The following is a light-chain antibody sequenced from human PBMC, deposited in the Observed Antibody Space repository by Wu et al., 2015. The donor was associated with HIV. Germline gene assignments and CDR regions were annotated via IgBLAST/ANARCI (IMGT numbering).Light chain of an antibody. Sequence: DIQLTQSPSFLSASVGDRVTITCRASQGIRSYLAWYQQKPGKAPKLLIYGASTLQSGVPSRFSGSGSGTEFTLTISSLQPEDFATYYCQQYSLMGSFGQGTTVEMK. V-gene: IGKV1-9*01. CDR1: QGIRSY. CDR2: GAS. J-gene: IGKJ1*01. CDR3: QQYSLMGS.